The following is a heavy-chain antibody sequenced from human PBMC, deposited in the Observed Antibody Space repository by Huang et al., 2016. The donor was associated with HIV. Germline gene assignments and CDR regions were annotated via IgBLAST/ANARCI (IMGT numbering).Heavy chain of an antibody. Sequence: QVQLVQSGAEVQKPGASVKVSCKASGYSFTDYYVHWLRQAPGQGLEWMGLSNRTSGVTKYARKCQGRVTLTRDTSVSTAFMGLSSLRSDDTALYYCARGEKEKFHDILTGFYNWGQGTLVTVSS. CDR1: GYSFTDYY. CDR3: ARGEKEKFHDILTGFYN. J-gene: IGHJ4*02. V-gene: IGHV1-2*02. D-gene: IGHD3-9*01. CDR2: SNRTSGVT.